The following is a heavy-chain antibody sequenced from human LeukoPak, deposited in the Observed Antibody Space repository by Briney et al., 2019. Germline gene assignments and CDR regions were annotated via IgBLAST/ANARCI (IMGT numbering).Heavy chain of an antibody. D-gene: IGHD3-10*01. J-gene: IGHJ4*02. V-gene: IGHV1-2*02. CDR3: ARESGSYFDY. Sequence: ASVKVSCKASGYTYTGYYMHWVRQAPGQGLEWMGWINPNSGGTNYAQKFQGRVTMTRDTSISTAYMELTRLRSDDSAVYYCARESGSYFDYWGQGTLVTVSS. CDR2: INPNSGGT. CDR1: GYTYTGYY.